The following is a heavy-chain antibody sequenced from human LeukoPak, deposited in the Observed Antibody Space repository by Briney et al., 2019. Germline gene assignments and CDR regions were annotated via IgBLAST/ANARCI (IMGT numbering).Heavy chain of an antibody. Sequence: SETLSLTCTVSGGSISIYYWSWIRQPPGKGLEWIGYIYYSGSTNYNPSLKSRVTISVDTSKNQFSLKLSSVTAADTAVYYCARLSYSDLYSSGWHFDYWGQGTLVTVSS. V-gene: IGHV4-59*08. J-gene: IGHJ4*02. D-gene: IGHD6-19*01. CDR2: IYYSGST. CDR1: GGSISIYY. CDR3: ARLSYSDLYSSGWHFDY.